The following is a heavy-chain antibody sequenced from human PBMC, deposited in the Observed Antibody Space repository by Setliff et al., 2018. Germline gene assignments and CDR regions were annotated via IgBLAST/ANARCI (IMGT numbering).Heavy chain of an antibody. Sequence: GGSLRLSCAASELIFRNYDMSWVRQAPGKGLEWVSSIGGSSADIYYADSVRGRFTISRDNAKNSLYLQMNGLRAEDTAVFYCARSPANGGHDAFDIWGQGTMVTVSS. CDR3: ARSPANGGHDAFDI. V-gene: IGHV3-21*03. CDR1: ELIFRNYD. J-gene: IGHJ3*02. CDR2: IGGSSADI. D-gene: IGHD6-25*01.